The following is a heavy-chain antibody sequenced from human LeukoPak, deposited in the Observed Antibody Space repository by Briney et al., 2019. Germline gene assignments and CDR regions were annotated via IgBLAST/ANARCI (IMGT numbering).Heavy chain of an antibody. V-gene: IGHV3-30*04. J-gene: IGHJ4*02. CDR2: ISYDGSNK. Sequence: GSLRLSCAASGFTFSSYAMHWVRQAPGKGLEWVAVISYDGSNKYYADSVKGRFTISRDNSKNTLYLQMNSLRAEDTAVYYCARESVGELLGPFDYWGQGTLVTVSS. CDR3: ARESVGELLGPFDY. CDR1: GFTFSSYA. D-gene: IGHD3-10*01.